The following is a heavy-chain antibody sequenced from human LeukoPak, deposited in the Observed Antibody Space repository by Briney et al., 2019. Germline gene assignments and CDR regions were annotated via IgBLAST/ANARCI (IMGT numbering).Heavy chain of an antibody. Sequence: ASVKVSCKASGYTFTGYYMHWVRQAPGQGLEWMGRIIPIPGIANYAQKFQGRVTITADKSTSTAYMELSSLRSEDTAVYYCARVDGDYLGYFDLWGRGTLVTVSS. CDR3: ARVDGDYLGYFDL. CDR2: IIPIPGIA. CDR1: GYTFTGYY. J-gene: IGHJ2*01. V-gene: IGHV1-69*04. D-gene: IGHD4-17*01.